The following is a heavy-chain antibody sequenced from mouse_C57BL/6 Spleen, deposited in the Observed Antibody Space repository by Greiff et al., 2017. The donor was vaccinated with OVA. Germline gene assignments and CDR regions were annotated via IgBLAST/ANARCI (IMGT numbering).Heavy chain of an antibody. CDR3: ARAGHAMDY. V-gene: IGHV5-4*03. J-gene: IGHJ4*01. Sequence: EVMLVESGGGLVKPGGSLKLSCAASGFTFSSYAMSWVRQTPEKRLEWVATISDGGSYTYYPDNVKGRFTISRDNAKNNLYLQMSHLKSEDTAMYYCARAGHAMDYWGQGTSVTGSS. CDR1: GFTFSSYA. CDR2: ISDGGSYT.